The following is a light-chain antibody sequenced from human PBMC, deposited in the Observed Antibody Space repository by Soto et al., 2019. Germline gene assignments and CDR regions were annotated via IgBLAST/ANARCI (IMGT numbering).Light chain of an antibody. V-gene: IGLV2-14*01. CDR2: EVS. CDR3: SSFTSSTTLVV. CDR1: SRDVGGYNY. Sequence: QSALTQPASVSGSPGQSITISCTGTSRDVGGYNYDSWYQQHPDRAPKVMIYEVSNRPSGVSNRFSGSKSGNTASLTISGLQAEDEADYYCSSFTSSTTLVVFGTGTKLTVL. J-gene: IGLJ1*01.